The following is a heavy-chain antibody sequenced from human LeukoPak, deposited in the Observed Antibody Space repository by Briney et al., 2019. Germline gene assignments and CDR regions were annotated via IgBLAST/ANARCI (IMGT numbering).Heavy chain of an antibody. D-gene: IGHD4-11*01. CDR2: INHSGST. CDR1: GGSFSGYY. CDR3: ARGPDYSNYKWLPKVYYYGMDV. V-gene: IGHV4-34*01. J-gene: IGHJ6*02. Sequence: SETLSLTCAVYGGSFSGYYWSWIRQPPGKGLEWIGEINHSGSTNYNPSLKSRVTISVDTSKNQFSLKLSSVTAADTVVYYCARGPDYSNYKWLPKVYYYGMDVWGQGTTVTVSS.